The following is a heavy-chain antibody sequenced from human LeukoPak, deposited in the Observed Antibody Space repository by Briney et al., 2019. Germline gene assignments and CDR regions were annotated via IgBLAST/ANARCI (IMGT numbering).Heavy chain of an antibody. D-gene: IGHD3-22*01. V-gene: IGHV4-39*07. CDR2: IHYSGSS. J-gene: IGHJ3*02. CDR1: GGSISSSSYY. CDR3: ARGPYSYDSSGAFDI. Sequence: SETLSLTCTVSGGSISSSSYYWGWIRQPPGKELEWIASIHYSGSSYYTPSLKSLASISVDTSKNQFSLKLSSVTAADTAVYFCARGPYSYDSSGAFDIWGQGTMVTVSS.